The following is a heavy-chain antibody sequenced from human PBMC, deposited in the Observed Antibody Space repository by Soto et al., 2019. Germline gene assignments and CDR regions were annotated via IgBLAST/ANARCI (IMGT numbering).Heavy chain of an antibody. Sequence: GASVKVSCKASGGTFSSYAISWVRQAPGQGLEWMGGIIPIFGTANYAQKFQGRVTITADESTSTAYMELSSLRSEDTAVYYCARETYYAFDIWGQGTMVTVSS. V-gene: IGHV1-69*13. CDR3: ARETYYAFDI. CDR1: GGTFSSYA. J-gene: IGHJ3*02. CDR2: IIPIFGTA. D-gene: IGHD2-21*01.